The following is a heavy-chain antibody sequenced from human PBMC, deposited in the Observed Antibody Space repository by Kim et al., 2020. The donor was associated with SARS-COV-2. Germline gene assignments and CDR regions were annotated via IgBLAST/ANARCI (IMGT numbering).Heavy chain of an antibody. J-gene: IGHJ5*02. CDR3: ARESFNYYVSGSSINWFDP. CDR1: GGSISSYY. Sequence: SETLSLTCTVSGGSISSYYWSWIRQPPGKGLEWIGYIYYSGSTNYNPSLKSRVTMSVDTSKNQFSLKLTSVTAADTAVYYCARESFNYYVSGSSINWFDPWGQGTLVTVSS. D-gene: IGHD3-10*01. CDR2: IYYSGST. V-gene: IGHV4-59*01.